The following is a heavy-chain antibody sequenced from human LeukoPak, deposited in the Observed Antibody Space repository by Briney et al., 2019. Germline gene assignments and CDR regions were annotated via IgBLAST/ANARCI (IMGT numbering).Heavy chain of an antibody. J-gene: IGHJ4*02. Sequence: SETLSLTCIVSGGSISSYYWSWIRQPPGKGPEWIGYIYYSGSTNYNPSLKSRVTISVDTSKNQFSLKLSSVTAADTAVYYCARDFRTLEYCSSTSCYGGFDYWGQGTLVTVSS. CDR1: GGSISSYY. D-gene: IGHD2-2*01. CDR2: IYYSGST. V-gene: IGHV4-59*01. CDR3: ARDFRTLEYCSSTSCYGGFDY.